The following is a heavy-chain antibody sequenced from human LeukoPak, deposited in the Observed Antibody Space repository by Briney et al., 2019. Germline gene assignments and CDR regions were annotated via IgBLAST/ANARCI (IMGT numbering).Heavy chain of an antibody. J-gene: IGHJ6*03. D-gene: IGHD6-13*01. CDR1: GGSISSYY. Sequence: SETLSLTCTVSGGSISSYYWSWIRQPPGKGLEWIGYIYYSGSTNYNPSLKSRVTISVDTSKNQFSLKLSSVTAADTAVYYCARGLRLRSSWYGGYYYYYYMDVWGKGTTVTISS. CDR2: IYYSGST. V-gene: IGHV4-59*01. CDR3: ARGLRLRSSWYGGYYYYYYMDV.